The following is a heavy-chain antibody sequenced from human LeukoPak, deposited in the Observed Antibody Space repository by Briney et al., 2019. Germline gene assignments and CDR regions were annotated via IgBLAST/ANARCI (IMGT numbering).Heavy chain of an antibody. V-gene: IGHV3-66*01. J-gene: IGHJ4*02. D-gene: IGHD1-1*01. CDR1: GFTFSTYW. CDR3: ARVLGNYNSFDY. CDR2: IYSSGNT. Sequence: GGSLRLSCAASGFTFSTYWMSWVRQAPGRGLEWVSIIYSSGNTYYADSVKGRFTISRDKSKNTVYLQMNSLRAEDTAVYYCARVLGNYNSFDYWGQGTLLTVSS.